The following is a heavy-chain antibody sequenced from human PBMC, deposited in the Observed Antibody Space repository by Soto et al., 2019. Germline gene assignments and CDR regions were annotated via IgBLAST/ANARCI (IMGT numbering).Heavy chain of an antibody. CDR1: GFTFSDYS. Sequence: QVQLVESGGGLVKPGGSLRLSCAASGFTFSDYSMNWIRQAPGKGLEWVSYISSSGNTIYYADSVKGRFTISRDTANSSLHLEMNSLRADGTAVYYCARGSIGFLKGGWFDPWGQGTLVTVSS. CDR3: ARGSIGFLKGGWFDP. D-gene: IGHD6-25*01. V-gene: IGHV3-11*01. J-gene: IGHJ5*02. CDR2: ISSSGNTI.